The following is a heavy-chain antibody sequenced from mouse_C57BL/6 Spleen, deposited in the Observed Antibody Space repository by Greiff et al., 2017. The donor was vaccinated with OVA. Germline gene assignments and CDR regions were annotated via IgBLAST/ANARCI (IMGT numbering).Heavy chain of an antibody. Sequence: EVMLVESGGGLVQPKGSLKLSCAASGFTFNTYAMHWVRQAPGKGLEWVARISSKSSNYATYYADSVKDRFTISRDDSQSMLYLQMNNLKTEDTAMYYCASRLASSSYGSSYRYFDVWGTGTTVTVSS. CDR2: ISSKSSNYAT. D-gene: IGHD1-1*01. J-gene: IGHJ1*03. V-gene: IGHV10-3*01. CDR1: GFTFNTYA. CDR3: ASRLASSSYGSSYRYFDV.